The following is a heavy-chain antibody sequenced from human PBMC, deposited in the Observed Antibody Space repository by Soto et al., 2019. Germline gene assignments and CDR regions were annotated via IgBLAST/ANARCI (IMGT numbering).Heavy chain of an antibody. V-gene: IGHV1-3*01. Sequence: GASVKVSCKASGYTFTSYAMHWVRQAPGQRLEWMGWINAGNGNTKYSQKFQGRVTITRDTSASTAYMELSSLRSEDTAVYYCVSIDSGGPHAFDIRGQGTMVTVSS. CDR1: GYTFTSYA. CDR3: VSIDSGGPHAFDI. J-gene: IGHJ3*02. D-gene: IGHD3-22*01. CDR2: INAGNGNT.